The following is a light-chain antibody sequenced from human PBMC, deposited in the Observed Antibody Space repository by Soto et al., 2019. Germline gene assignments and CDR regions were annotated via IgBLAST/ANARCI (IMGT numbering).Light chain of an antibody. Sequence: SYELTQPPSVSVSPGQTARITCSGDALTKLYAYWYQQKPGQAPLLMIYKDSERPSGIPERFSGSSSGTTVTLTISGVQADDEADYYCQAAGSSGPLVFGGGTKLTVL. J-gene: IGLJ3*02. CDR2: KDS. CDR3: QAAGSSGPLV. CDR1: ALTKLY. V-gene: IGLV3-25*03.